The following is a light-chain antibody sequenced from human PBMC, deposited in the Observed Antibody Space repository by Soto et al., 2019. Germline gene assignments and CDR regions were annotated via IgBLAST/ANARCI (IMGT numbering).Light chain of an antibody. CDR1: VLAKKY. CDR3: YSAADNNPGV. V-gene: IGLV3-27*01. CDR2: KDS. Sequence: SYELTQPSSVSVSPGQTARITCSGDVLAKKYARWFQQKPGQAPVLVIYKDSERPSEIPERFSGSSSGTTVTLTIRGAQVEDEADSYGYSAADNNPGVFGGGTKLTVL. J-gene: IGLJ2*01.